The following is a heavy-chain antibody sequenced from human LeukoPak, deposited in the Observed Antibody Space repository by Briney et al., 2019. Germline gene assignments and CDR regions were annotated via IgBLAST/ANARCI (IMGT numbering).Heavy chain of an antibody. V-gene: IGHV4-61*08. Sequence: PSETLSLTCTVSGGSISSGGYSWSWIRQPPGKGLEWIGYIYHSGSTNYNPSLKSRVTISVDTSKNQFSLMLSSVTAADTAVYYCARGYDSSAYYPFNYWGQGTLVTVSS. J-gene: IGHJ4*02. CDR1: GGSISSGGYS. CDR2: IYHSGST. D-gene: IGHD3-22*01. CDR3: ARGYDSSAYYPFNY.